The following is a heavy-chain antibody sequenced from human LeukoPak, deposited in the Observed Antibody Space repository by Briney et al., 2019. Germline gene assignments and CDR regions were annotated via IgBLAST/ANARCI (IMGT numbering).Heavy chain of an antibody. V-gene: IGHV1-18*01. CDR1: GYTFTSYG. CDR2: ISAYNGNT. J-gene: IGHJ4*02. Sequence: ASVKVSCKASGYTFTSYGISWVRQAPGQGLEWMGWISAYNGNTNYAQKLQGRVTMTTDTSTSTAYMELSSLRSEDTAVYYCARPDGRGYSYGSLGYWGQGTLVTVSS. D-gene: IGHD5-18*01. CDR3: ARPDGRGYSYGSLGY.